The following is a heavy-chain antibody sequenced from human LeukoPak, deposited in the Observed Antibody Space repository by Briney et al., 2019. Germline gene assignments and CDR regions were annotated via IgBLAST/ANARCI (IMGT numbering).Heavy chain of an antibody. CDR2: IIPIFGTA. J-gene: IGHJ5*02. CDR3: ARAYYDFWTGEGRESNWFDP. D-gene: IGHD3-3*01. Sequence: SVKVSCKASGGTFSSYAISWVRQAPGQGLEWMGGIIPIFGTANYAQKFQGRVTITTDESTSTAYMELSSLRSEDTAVYYCARAYYDFWTGEGRESNWFDPWGQGTLVTVSS. CDR1: GGTFSSYA. V-gene: IGHV1-69*05.